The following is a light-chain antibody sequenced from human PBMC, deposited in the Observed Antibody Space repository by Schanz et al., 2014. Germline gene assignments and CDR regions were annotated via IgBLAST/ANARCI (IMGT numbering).Light chain of an antibody. V-gene: IGLV2-11*01. J-gene: IGLJ2*01. CDR2: DVS. Sequence: QSVLTQPRSVSGSPGQSVTISCTGTSSDVGGYNYVSWYQQHPGKAPKLMVYDVSERPSGVANRFSGSRSGNTASLTVSGLQAEDEADYYCSSYGGSNFVVFGGGTKLTVL. CDR3: SSYGGSNFVV. CDR1: SSDVGGYNY.